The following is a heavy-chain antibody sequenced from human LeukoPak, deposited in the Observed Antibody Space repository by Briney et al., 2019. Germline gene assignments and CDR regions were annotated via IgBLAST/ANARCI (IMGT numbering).Heavy chain of an antibody. D-gene: IGHD3-22*01. V-gene: IGHV4-34*01. CDR2: INHSGST. CDR3: ALTVDYDSSGYYYEVQH. J-gene: IGHJ1*01. Sequence: PSETLSLTCAVYGGSFSGYYWSWIRQPPGKGLEWIGEINHSGSTNYNPSLKSRVTISVDTSKNQFSLKLSSVTAADTAVYYCALTVDYDSSGYYYEVQHWGRAPCHRLL. CDR1: GGSFSGYY.